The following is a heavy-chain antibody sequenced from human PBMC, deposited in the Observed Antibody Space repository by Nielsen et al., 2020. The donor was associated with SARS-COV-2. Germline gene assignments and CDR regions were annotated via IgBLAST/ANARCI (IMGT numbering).Heavy chain of an antibody. V-gene: IGHV3-13*01. CDR2: IGTAGDT. J-gene: IGHJ4*02. Sequence: GESLKISCAASGFTFSSYDMHWVRQATGKGLEWVSAIGTAGDTYYPGSVKGRFTISRENAKNSLYLQMNSLRAGDTAVYYCARGSRKYSSSWYYFDYWGQGTLVTVSS. CDR1: GFTFSSYD. CDR3: ARGSRKYSSSWYYFDY. D-gene: IGHD6-13*01.